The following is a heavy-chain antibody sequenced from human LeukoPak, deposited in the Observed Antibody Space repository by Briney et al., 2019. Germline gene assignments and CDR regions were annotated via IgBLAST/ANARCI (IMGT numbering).Heavy chain of an antibody. Sequence: RGESLKISCEASGYTFSSYWIGWVRQMPGKGLEWMGIIYPTDSSTKYSPSFQGQVTISVDKSINTAYLQWSSLKASDTDMYYCARPPDYWGQGTLVTVSS. CDR3: ARPPDY. J-gene: IGHJ4*02. V-gene: IGHV5-51*01. CDR1: GYTFSSYW. CDR2: IYPTDSST.